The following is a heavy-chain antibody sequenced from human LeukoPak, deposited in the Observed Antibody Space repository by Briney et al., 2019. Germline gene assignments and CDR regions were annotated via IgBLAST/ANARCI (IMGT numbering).Heavy chain of an antibody. Sequence: GGSLRLSCAASGFTFSSYSVNWVRQAPGKGLEWVSSISSSSSYIYYADSVKGRFTISTDNAKNSLYLQMNSLRAEDTAVYYCARDQVYSGYDFFDYWGQGTLVTVSS. CDR1: GFTFSSYS. V-gene: IGHV3-21*01. CDR3: ARDQVYSGYDFFDY. J-gene: IGHJ4*02. D-gene: IGHD5-12*01. CDR2: ISSSSSYI.